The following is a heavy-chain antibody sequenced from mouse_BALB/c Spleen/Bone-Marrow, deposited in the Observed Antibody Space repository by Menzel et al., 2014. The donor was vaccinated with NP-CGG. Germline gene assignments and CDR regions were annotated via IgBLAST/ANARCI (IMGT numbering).Heavy chain of an antibody. Sequence: EVQLVESGGGLVQPGGSLKLSCAASGFDFSRYWMSWVRQAPGKGLEWIGEINPDSSTINYTPSLKDKFITSRDNAKNTLYLQMSKVRSEDTALYYCARPPIYYDYAWFAYWGQGTLVTVSA. D-gene: IGHD2-4*01. J-gene: IGHJ3*01. CDR2: INPDSSTI. V-gene: IGHV4-1*02. CDR3: ARPPIYYDYAWFAY. CDR1: GFDFSRYW.